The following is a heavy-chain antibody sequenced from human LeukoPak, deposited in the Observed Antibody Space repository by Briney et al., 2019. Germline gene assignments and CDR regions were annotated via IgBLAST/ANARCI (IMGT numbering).Heavy chain of an antibody. D-gene: IGHD4-17*01. CDR3: ARDPTTVTKGLDI. CDR2: ISYIGST. Sequence: SETLSLTCTVSGDSMNSYYWSWIRQPPGKGLEWIGYISYIGSTNYNPSLKSRVTISVDTSKNQFSLKLSSVTAADTAVYYCARDPTTVTKGLDIWGKGTMVTVSS. J-gene: IGHJ3*02. V-gene: IGHV4-59*01. CDR1: GDSMNSYY.